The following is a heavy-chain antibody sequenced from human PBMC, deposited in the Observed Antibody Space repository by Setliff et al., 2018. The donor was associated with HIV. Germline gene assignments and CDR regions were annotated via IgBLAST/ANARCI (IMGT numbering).Heavy chain of an antibody. CDR3: ARENNFDY. J-gene: IGHJ4*02. V-gene: IGHV3-30*04. Sequence: PGGSLRLSCEASESTFYAMHWVRQAPGKGLEWLAVISYDGTSKYYAASVKGRFTISRDTSRNTLYLQMNSLRVEDSALYYCARENNFDYWGQGTLVTVSS. CDR1: ESTFYA. CDR2: ISYDGTSK.